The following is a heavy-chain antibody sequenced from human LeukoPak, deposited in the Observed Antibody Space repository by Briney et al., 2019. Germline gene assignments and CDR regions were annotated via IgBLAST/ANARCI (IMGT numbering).Heavy chain of an antibody. J-gene: IGHJ4*02. CDR1: GGTFSSSW. CDR3: ARELDWGCFDY. D-gene: IGHD3/OR15-3a*01. V-gene: IGHV3-7*04. Sequence: GGSLRLSCAASGGTFSSSWLIWVRQAPGKGLEWVANIKQDGSEKYYVYSVKGRFTTNRHNAKNSMYLQITSTRAEDTAVYSCARELDWGCFDYWGQGTLVTVSS. CDR2: IKQDGSEK.